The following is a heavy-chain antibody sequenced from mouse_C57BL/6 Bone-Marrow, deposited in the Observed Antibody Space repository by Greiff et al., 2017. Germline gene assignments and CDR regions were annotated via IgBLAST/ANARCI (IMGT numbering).Heavy chain of an antibody. V-gene: IGHV1-69*01. D-gene: IGHD1-1*01. Sequence: VQLQQSGAELVMPGASVKLSCKASGYTFTSYWMHWVKQRPGQGLEWIGEIDPSDSYTNYNQKFKGKSTLTVDKSSSTAYMQLSSLTSEDSAVYYCAREEYYGRDYAMDYWGQGTSVTVSS. CDR1: GYTFTSYW. CDR3: AREEYYGRDYAMDY. CDR2: IDPSDSYT. J-gene: IGHJ4*01.